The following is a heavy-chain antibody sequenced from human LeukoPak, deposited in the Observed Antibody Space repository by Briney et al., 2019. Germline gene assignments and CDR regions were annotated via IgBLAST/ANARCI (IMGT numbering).Heavy chain of an antibody. CDR2: ISGSGGDT. Sequence: RGSLRLSCAASGFTFRSYAIYWVRQAPGKGLEWVSGISGSGGDTYFADSVKDRFTISRDNSKNTVFLQMDRLRAEDTAVYYCAKTTAGYSSGRYPGWPVDYWGRGPWSPSPQ. J-gene: IGHJ4*02. CDR3: AKTTAGYSSGRYPGWPVDY. CDR1: GFTFRSYA. V-gene: IGHV3-23*01. D-gene: IGHD6-19*01.